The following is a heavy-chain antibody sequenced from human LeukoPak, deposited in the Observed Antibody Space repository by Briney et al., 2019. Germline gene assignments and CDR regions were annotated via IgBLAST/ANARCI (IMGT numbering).Heavy chain of an antibody. CDR1: GLTFSDAW. Sequence: GGSLRLSCAVSGLTFSDAWISWVRQAPGKGLEWVAVISYDGSNKYYADSVKGRFTISRDNSKNTLYLQMNSLRAEDTAVYYCARDPLQYGGEGNWFDPWGQGTLVTVSS. J-gene: IGHJ5*02. D-gene: IGHD4-23*01. V-gene: IGHV3-30-3*01. CDR3: ARDPLQYGGEGNWFDP. CDR2: ISYDGSNK.